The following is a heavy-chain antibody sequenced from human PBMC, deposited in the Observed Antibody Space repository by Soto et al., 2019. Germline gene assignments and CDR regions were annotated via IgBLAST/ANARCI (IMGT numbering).Heavy chain of an antibody. D-gene: IGHD2-21*02. J-gene: IGHJ4*02. Sequence: GGSLRLSCAASGFTFSSYAMSWVRQAPGKGLEWVSAISGSGGSTYYADSVKGRFTISRDNSKNPLYLQMNSLRAEDTAVYYCAKDPFTPHAYCGGDCYSKVYWGQGTLVTVSS. CDR2: ISGSGGST. CDR1: GFTFSSYA. CDR3: AKDPFTPHAYCGGDCYSKVY. V-gene: IGHV3-23*01.